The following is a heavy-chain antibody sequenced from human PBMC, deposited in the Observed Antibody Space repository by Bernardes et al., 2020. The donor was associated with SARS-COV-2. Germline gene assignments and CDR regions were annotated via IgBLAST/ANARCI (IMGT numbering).Heavy chain of an antibody. Sequence: GSLLLSCSASGVTFISSSMNWVRQDPWKGLEWVSSLSSSSSYIYYADSVKGRFTISRDNAKNSLYLQMNSLRAEDTAVYYCARGIRAAAGIIDYWGQGTLVTVSS. D-gene: IGHD6-13*01. CDR2: LSSSSSYI. V-gene: IGHV3-21*01. CDR3: ARGIRAAAGIIDY. J-gene: IGHJ4*02. CDR1: GVTFISSS.